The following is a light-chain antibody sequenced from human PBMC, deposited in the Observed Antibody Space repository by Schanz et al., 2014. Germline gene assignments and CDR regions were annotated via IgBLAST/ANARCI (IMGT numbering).Light chain of an antibody. V-gene: IGLV2-14*02. J-gene: IGLJ3*02. CDR3: SSHTSSNTWV. CDR2: EGS. Sequence: QSALIQPPSVSGSPGQSVTISCTGTSSDVGSYNLVSWYQQHPGKAPKLMIYEGSKRPSGVSNRFSGSKSGNTASLTISGLQAEDEADYYCSSHTSSNTWVFGGGTKLTVL. CDR1: SSDVGSYNL.